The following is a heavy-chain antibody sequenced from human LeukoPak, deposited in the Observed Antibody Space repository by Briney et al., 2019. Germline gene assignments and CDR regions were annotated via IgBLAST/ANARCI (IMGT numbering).Heavy chain of an antibody. CDR2: ISGSGGTT. CDR1: GFTFSNYA. J-gene: IGHJ6*04. V-gene: IGHV3-23*01. D-gene: IGHD3-10*01. CDR3: AKDLGFGEAQAQYFYYGMDV. Sequence: GGSLRLSCAAPGFTFSNYAMNWVRQAPGKGLEWVSGISGSGGTTFYADSVKGRFTISRDNSKNTVNLQMNSLRAEDTAVYYCAKDLGFGEAQAQYFYYGMDVWGEGTSVTVSS.